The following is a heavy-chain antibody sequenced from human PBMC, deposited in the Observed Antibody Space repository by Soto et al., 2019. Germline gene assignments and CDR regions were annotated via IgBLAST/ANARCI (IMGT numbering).Heavy chain of an antibody. J-gene: IGHJ6*02. CDR1: GYPFTNYG. D-gene: IGHD2-21*01. CDR3: AKVGGHGARMHICGMDV. V-gene: IGHV1-18*01. CDR2: ISGHSGGT. Sequence: QLPLVQSGVEVKKPGASVRVSCKASGYPFTNYGINWVRQAPGQGLEWMGCISGHSGGTNYGPKFRDRITMDTDTSSKRAYRELRSLRSDDTAVYYCAKVGGHGARMHICGMDVWGQGTTVTVSS.